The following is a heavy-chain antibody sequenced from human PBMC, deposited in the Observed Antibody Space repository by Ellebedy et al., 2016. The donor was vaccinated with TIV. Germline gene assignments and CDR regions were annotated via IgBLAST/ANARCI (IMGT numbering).Heavy chain of an antibody. CDR2: IYYSGST. D-gene: IGHD3-3*01. CDR3: ARGGGSGYSDWFDP. J-gene: IGHJ5*02. V-gene: IGHV4-59*01. Sequence: GSLRLXCTVSGGSISSYYWSWIRQPPGKGLEWIGYIYYSGSTNYNPSLKSRVTISVDTSKNQFSLKLSSVTAADTAVYYCARGGGSGYSDWFDPWGQGTLVTVSS. CDR1: GGSISSYY.